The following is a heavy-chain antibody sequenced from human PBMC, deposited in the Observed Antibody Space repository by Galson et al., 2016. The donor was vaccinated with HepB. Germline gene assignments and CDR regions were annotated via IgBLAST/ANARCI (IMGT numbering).Heavy chain of an antibody. D-gene: IGHD3-22*01. Sequence: SLRLSCAASGFTFNKAWMSWVRQAPGKGLEWVGRIKSKADGGTIDYAPPVKGRFTISRDDSKNTLFLQMNSLNTQDTALYYCTTDDYYDRSVYHAAFDVWGPGTMVTVSS. CDR3: TTDDYYDRSVYHAAFDV. CDR1: GFTFNKAW. V-gene: IGHV3-15*01. J-gene: IGHJ3*01. CDR2: IKSKADGGTI.